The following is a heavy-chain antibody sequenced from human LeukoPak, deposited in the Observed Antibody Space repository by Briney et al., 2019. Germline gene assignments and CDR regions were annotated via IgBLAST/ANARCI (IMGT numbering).Heavy chain of an antibody. D-gene: IGHD3-22*01. CDR2: ISHSGRT. J-gene: IGHJ4*02. Sequence: SETLSLTCTVSGASISSSTYYWSWIRRPPGKGLEWVVEISHSGRTNYNPSHKSRVTISVDTSKNQFSLKLSSVTAADTAVYYCASLLGASYYYDSSGYLAYWGQGTLVTVSS. V-gene: IGHV4-39*07. CDR3: ASLLGASYYYDSSGYLAY. CDR1: GASISSSTYY.